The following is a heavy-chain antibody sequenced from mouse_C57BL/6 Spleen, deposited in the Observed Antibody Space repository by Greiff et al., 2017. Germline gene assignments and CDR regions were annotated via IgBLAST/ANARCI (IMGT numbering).Heavy chain of an antibody. CDR2: IYPGSGST. Sequence: QVQLQQPGAELVKPGASVKMSCKASGYTFTSYWITWVKQRPGQGLEWIGDIYPGSGSTNYNEKFKSKATLTVDTSSSKAYMKLSSLTSEDSAVYYCARGYYCVSTPWFAYWGQGTLVTVSA. CDR1: GYTFTSYW. CDR3: ARGYYCVSTPWFAY. D-gene: IGHD1-1*01. V-gene: IGHV1-55*01. J-gene: IGHJ3*01.